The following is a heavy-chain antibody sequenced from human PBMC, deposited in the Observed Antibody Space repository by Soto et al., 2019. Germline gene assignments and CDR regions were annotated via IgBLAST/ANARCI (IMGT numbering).Heavy chain of an antibody. D-gene: IGHD3-3*01. Sequence: HPGGSLRLSCAASGFTFSSYWMHWVRQAPGKGLVWVSRINSDGSSTSYADSVKGRFTISRDNAKNTLYLQMNSLRAEDTAVYYCARDLNYYFWSGYYTETQSYYYYGMDVWGQGTTVTVSS. CDR3: ARDLNYYFWSGYYTETQSYYYYGMDV. CDR1: GFTFSSYW. J-gene: IGHJ6*02. CDR2: INSDGSST. V-gene: IGHV3-74*01.